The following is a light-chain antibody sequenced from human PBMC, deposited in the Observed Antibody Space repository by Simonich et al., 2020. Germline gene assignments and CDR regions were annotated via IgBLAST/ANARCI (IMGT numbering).Light chain of an antibody. CDR1: QSVSGSY. CDR3: QQYGSSPPYT. CDR2: GAS. J-gene: IGKJ2*01. Sequence: EIVLTQSPGTLSLSPGERATLSCRASQSVSGSYLAWYQQKPGQAPRLLIYGASSRATCIPDRFSGSGSGTDFTLTISRLEPEDFAVYYCQQYGSSPPYTFGQGTKLEIK. V-gene: IGKV3-20*01.